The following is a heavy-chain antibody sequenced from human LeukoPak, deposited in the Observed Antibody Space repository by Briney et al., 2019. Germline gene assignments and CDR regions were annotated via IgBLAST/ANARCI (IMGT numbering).Heavy chain of an antibody. Sequence: SETLSLTCTVSGGSIGSYYWSWIRQPPGKGLEWIGYIYYSGSTNYNPSLKSRVTISVDTSKNQFSLKLSSVTAADTAVYYCASVGSSGTIDYWGQGTLVTVSS. D-gene: IGHD6-19*01. CDR1: GGSIGSYY. CDR3: ASVGSSGTIDY. J-gene: IGHJ4*02. CDR2: IYYSGST. V-gene: IGHV4-59*01.